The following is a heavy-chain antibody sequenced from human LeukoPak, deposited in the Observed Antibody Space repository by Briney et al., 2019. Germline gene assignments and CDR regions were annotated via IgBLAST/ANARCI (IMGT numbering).Heavy chain of an antibody. CDR2: IYHSGST. CDR1: GGSISSSNW. J-gene: IGHJ4*02. V-gene: IGHV4-4*02. Sequence: SETLSLTCAVSGGSISSSNWWSWVRQPPGKGLEWIGEIYHSGSTNYNPSLKSRVTISVDKSKNQFSLKLSSATAADTAVYYCARDLRTTVVASRGLDYWGQGTLVTVSS. CDR3: ARDLRTTVVASRGLDY. D-gene: IGHD4-23*01.